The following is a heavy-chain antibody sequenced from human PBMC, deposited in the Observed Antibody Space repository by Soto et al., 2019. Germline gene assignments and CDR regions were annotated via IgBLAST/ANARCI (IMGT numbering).Heavy chain of an antibody. Sequence: PGGSLRLSCAASGFTFSSYGMHWVRQAPGKGLEWVAVISYDGSNKYYADSVKGRFTISRDNSKNTLYLQMNSLRAEDTAVYYCAKDLDLVLYYRPGGAFDIWGQGTMVTVSS. V-gene: IGHV3-30*18. CDR1: GFTFSSYG. CDR3: AKDLDLVLYYRPGGAFDI. CDR2: ISYDGSNK. D-gene: IGHD2-8*01. J-gene: IGHJ3*02.